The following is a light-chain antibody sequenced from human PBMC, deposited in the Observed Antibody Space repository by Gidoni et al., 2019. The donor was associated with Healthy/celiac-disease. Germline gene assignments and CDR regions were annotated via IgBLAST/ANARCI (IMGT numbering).Light chain of an antibody. Sequence: QSVLTQPPSVSGPPGQRVTLSCTGSSSNIGAGYDVHWYQQLPGTAPKLLIYGNSNRPSGVPDRFSGSKSGTSASLAITGLQAEDEADYYCQSYDSSLSGCVFGGGTKLTVL. V-gene: IGLV1-40*01. CDR2: GNS. J-gene: IGLJ3*02. CDR1: SSNIGAGYD. CDR3: QSYDSSLSGCV.